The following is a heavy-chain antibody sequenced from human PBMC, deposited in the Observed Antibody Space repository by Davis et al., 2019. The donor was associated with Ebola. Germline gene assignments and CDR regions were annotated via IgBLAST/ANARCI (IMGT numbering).Heavy chain of an antibody. CDR2: ISYDGSNK. Sequence: GESLKISCAASGFTFSSYAMHWVSQAPGKGLEWVAVISYDGSNKYYADSVKGRFTISRDNSKNTLYLQMNSLRAEDTAVYYCAGDCSGGSCYSGSMFDPWGQGTLVTVSS. J-gene: IGHJ5*02. V-gene: IGHV3-30-3*01. D-gene: IGHD2-15*01. CDR3: AGDCSGGSCYSGSMFDP. CDR1: GFTFSSYA.